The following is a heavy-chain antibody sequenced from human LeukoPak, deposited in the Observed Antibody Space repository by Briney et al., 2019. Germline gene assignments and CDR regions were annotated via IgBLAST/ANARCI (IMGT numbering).Heavy chain of an antibody. V-gene: IGHV1-69*05. CDR2: IIPIFGTA. D-gene: IGHD4-11*01. CDR3: ARVSTGSNLYYYYYYMDV. Sequence: ASVKVSCKASGGTFSSYAISWVRQAPGQGLEWMGEIIPIFGTANYAQKFQGRVTITTDESTSTAYMELSSLRSEDTAVYYCARVSTGSNLYYYYYYMDVWGKGTTVTVSS. J-gene: IGHJ6*03. CDR1: GGTFSSYA.